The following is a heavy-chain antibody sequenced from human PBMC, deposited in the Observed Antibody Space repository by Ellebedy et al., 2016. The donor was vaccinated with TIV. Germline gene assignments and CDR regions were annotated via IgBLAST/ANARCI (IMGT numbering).Heavy chain of an antibody. J-gene: IGHJ3*01. V-gene: IGHV3-23*01. CDR1: GFPFRSYA. CDR3: AKELQNSGFAPASDPLDV. CDR2: ISGSGTKT. D-gene: IGHD3-22*01. Sequence: GGSLRLSCAASGFPFRSYAMNWVRQAPGKGLDWVSVISGSGTKTYYADSVKGRFIVSRDNSKNTMYLQMNSLRAEDTAVYYCAKELQNSGFAPASDPLDVWGQGTMVSVSS.